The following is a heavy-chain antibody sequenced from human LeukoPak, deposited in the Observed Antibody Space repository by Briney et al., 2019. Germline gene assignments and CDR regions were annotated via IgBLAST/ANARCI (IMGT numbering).Heavy chain of an antibody. D-gene: IGHD2-15*01. CDR3: ARLLRWSEDGFDI. CDR1: GGSISNYF. Sequence: SETLSLTCTVSGGSISNYFWSWIRQSPGKGLECIGYIHATGRTKYNPSLESRVTISIDTSNQFSLTLRSVTAADTAVYYCARLLRWSEDGFDIWGQGTMVAISS. CDR2: IHATGRT. V-gene: IGHV4-4*09. J-gene: IGHJ3*02.